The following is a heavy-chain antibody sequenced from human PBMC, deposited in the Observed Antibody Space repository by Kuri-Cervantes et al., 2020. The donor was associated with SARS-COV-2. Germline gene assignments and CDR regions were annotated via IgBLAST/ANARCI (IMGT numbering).Heavy chain of an antibody. V-gene: IGHV4-39*01. J-gene: IGHJ4*02. Sequence: SETLSLTCTVSGGSISSSGYYWGWIRQPPGKGLEWIGNIHYSETTYYNPSLKSRVTISVDTSKNQFSLKLSSVTAADTAVYYCARGLIDYWGQGTLVTVSS. CDR1: GGSISSSGYY. CDR2: IHYSETT. CDR3: ARGLIDY.